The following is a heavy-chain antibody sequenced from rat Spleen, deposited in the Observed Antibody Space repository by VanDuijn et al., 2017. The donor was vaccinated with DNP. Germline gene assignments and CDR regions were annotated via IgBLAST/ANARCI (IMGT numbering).Heavy chain of an antibody. D-gene: IGHD1-4*01. J-gene: IGHJ2*01. CDR3: TRTDITTWGYYFDY. CDR2: MSSGGTT. Sequence: QVQLKESGPGLVQPSQTLSLTCTVSGFSLTNYGVNWVRQPPGKGLEWIAAMSSGGTTYYNLVLKSRLSISTDTSKSQVFLKMNSLQTEDTAIYFCTRTDITTWGYYFDYWGQGVMVTVSS. V-gene: IGHV2S12*01. CDR1: GFSLTNYG.